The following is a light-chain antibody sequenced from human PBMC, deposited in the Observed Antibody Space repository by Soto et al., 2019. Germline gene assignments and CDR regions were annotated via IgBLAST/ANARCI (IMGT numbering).Light chain of an antibody. V-gene: IGKV3-11*01. CDR3: QQRSNWPLT. J-gene: IGKJ4*01. CDR1: QSVSSY. Sequence: EIVLTQSPATLSLSPGERATLYCRASQSVSSYLAWYQQTPGQAPRLLIYDASNRATGIPARFSGSGSGTDFTPTISSLEPEDFAVYYCQQRSNWPLTFVGGTQVEIK. CDR2: DAS.